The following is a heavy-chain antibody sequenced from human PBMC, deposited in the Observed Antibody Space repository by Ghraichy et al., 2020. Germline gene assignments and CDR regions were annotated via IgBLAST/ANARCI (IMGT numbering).Heavy chain of an antibody. CDR1: EFTFDGYP. Sequence: GGSLRLSCAVSEFTFDGYPMTWVRQAPGKGLEWVSTLGADGRSTSYAESEKGWFTISRDKSKRTMYLQMNSLRADDTAVYYCAKEGGRLGEGAFDVWGQGTKVTVSS. V-gene: IGHV3-23*01. J-gene: IGHJ3*01. CDR2: LGADGRST. D-gene: IGHD3-10*01. CDR3: AKEGGRLGEGAFDV.